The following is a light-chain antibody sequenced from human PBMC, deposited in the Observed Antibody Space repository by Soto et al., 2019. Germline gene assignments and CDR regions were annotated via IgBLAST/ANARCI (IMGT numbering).Light chain of an antibody. CDR1: ISDGGGYNY. CDR2: EVS. J-gene: IGLJ1*01. CDR3: SSYRGSSTAFV. V-gene: IGLV2-14*01. Sequence: HSALTQPASVSGSPGQSITISCTGSISDGGGYNYVSWYRQHPGKAPQLMIYEVSNRPSGVSHRFSGSQSGNTASLTISGLQAEDEADYYCSSYRGSSTAFVFGSGTKVTVL.